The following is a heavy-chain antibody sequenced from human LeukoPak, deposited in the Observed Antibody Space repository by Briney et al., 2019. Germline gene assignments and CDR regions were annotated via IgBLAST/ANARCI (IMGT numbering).Heavy chain of an antibody. CDR1: GFTFSNYA. V-gene: IGHV3-30*03. Sequence: GRSLRLSCAASGFTFSNYAMHWVRQTPGKGLVWVAIISYDGNNKYYADSVKGRFTISRDNSKNTLYLQMNSLRAEDTAVYYCASGNSHAFDIWGQGTMVTVSS. CDR3: ASGNSHAFDI. J-gene: IGHJ3*02. CDR2: ISYDGNNK.